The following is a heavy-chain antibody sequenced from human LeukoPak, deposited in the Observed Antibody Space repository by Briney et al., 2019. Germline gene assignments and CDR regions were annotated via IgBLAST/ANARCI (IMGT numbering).Heavy chain of an antibody. D-gene: IGHD2-15*01. V-gene: IGHV1-69*13. CDR3: ARATRYCSGGSCFTSHDY. CDR2: IIPIFGTA. CDR1: GGTFSNYA. J-gene: IGHJ4*02. Sequence: ASVKVSCKASGGTFSNYAINWVRQAPGQGLEWMGGIIPIFGTANYAQKFQGRVTITADESTSTAYMELSSLRSEDTAVYYCARATRYCSGGSCFTSHDYWGQGTLVTVSS.